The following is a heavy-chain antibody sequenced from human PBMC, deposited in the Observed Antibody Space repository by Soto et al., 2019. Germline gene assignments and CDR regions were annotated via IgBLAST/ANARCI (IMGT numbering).Heavy chain of an antibody. D-gene: IGHD2-15*01. CDR2: IKSKTDGGTT. V-gene: IGHV3-15*07. J-gene: IGHJ4*02. CDR1: GFTLDKVR. Sequence: EVQLVESGGGLVTPGGSLRLSCAVSGFTLDKVRMHWVRQAPGKGLEWVGRIKSKTDGGTTHYAAPVNGRFTISRDASKNMLDLQMNSLKTEVTGMYFCTTGRDDLLYWGQGTVVTVSS. CDR3: TTGRDDLLY.